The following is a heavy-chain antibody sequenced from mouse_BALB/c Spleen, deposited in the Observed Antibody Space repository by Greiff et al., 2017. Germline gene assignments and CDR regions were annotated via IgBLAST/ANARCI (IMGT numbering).Heavy chain of an antibody. Sequence: EVKLMESGGGLVKPGGSLKLSCAASGFAFSSYDMSWVRQTPEKRLEWVAYISSGGGSTYYPDTVKGRFTISRDNAKNTLYLQMSSLKSEDTAMYYCARQDYGSSSFAYWGQGTLVTVSA. CDR3: ARQDYGSSSFAY. V-gene: IGHV5-12-1*01. J-gene: IGHJ3*01. CDR1: GFAFSSYD. CDR2: ISSGGGST. D-gene: IGHD1-1*01.